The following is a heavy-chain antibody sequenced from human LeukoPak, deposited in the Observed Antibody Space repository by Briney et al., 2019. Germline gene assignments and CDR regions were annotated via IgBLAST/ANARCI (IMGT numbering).Heavy chain of an antibody. CDR3: ARDHNGYVDY. V-gene: IGHV6-1*01. CDR2: TYYRSKWYS. Sequence: SQTLSLTRAISGDSVSDNSAAWHWIRQSPSRGLEWLGRTYYRSKWYSDFAVSVKSRLTINPDTSKNQFSLQLNSVTPEDTAVYYCARDHNGYVDYWGQGTLVTVSS. J-gene: IGHJ4*02. CDR1: GDSVSDNSAA. D-gene: IGHD2-8*01.